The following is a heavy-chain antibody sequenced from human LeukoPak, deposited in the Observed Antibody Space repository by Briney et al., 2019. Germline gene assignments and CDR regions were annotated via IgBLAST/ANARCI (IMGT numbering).Heavy chain of an antibody. CDR2: ISGSGDKT. J-gene: IGHJ4*02. V-gene: IGHV3-23*01. CDR1: GFTFSSSA. CDR3: AKGYYGSGSYGWFDY. D-gene: IGHD3-10*01. Sequence: GGSLRLSCAASGFTFSSSAMSWVRQAPGKGLEWVSTISGSGDKTCYADSVKGRFTISRDNSKNTLFLHINSLRAEDTAVYSCAKGYYGSGSYGWFDYWGQGTLVTVSS.